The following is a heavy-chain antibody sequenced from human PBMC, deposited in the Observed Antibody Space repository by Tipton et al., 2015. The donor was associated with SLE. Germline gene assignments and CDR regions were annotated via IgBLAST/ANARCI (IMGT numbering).Heavy chain of an antibody. D-gene: IGHD1-14*01. CDR3: GRGGLRMRDWIDY. V-gene: IGHV4-59*01. Sequence: TLSLTCTVSGVSISSYYWSWIRQPPGKGLEWIGYIYYSGSTNYNPSLKSRVTLSVDMSKNQFSLKLISVTAADTAVYYCGRGGLRMRDWIDYWGQGTLVNVSS. CDR1: GVSISSYY. J-gene: IGHJ4*02. CDR2: IYYSGST.